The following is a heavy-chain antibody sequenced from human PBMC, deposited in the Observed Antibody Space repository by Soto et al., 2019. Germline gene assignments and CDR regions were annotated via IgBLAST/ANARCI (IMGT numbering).Heavy chain of an antibody. CDR2: ISSSSSYI. V-gene: IGHV3-21*01. Sequence: GGSLRLSCAASGFTFSSYSMNWVRQAPGKGLEWVSSISSSSSYIYYADSVKGRSTISRDNAKNSLYLQMNSLRAEDTAVYYCARGTPTGTTEYYFDYWGQGTLVTVSS. D-gene: IGHD1-7*01. CDR1: GFTFSSYS. CDR3: ARGTPTGTTEYYFDY. J-gene: IGHJ4*02.